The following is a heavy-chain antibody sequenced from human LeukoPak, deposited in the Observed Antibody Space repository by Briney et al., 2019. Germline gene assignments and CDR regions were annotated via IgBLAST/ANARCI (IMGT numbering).Heavy chain of an antibody. CDR1: GDTFSSYA. CDR3: ARGELGIGASFDY. D-gene: IGHD7-27*01. J-gene: IGHJ4*02. Sequence: ASVKVSCKASGDTFSSYAISWVRQAPGQGLEWMGGIIPIFDTADYAQKFQGRVTITADKSTSTTYMYLSSLRSEDTAVYYCARGELGIGASFDYWGQGTLVTVSS. CDR2: IIPIFDTA. V-gene: IGHV1-69*06.